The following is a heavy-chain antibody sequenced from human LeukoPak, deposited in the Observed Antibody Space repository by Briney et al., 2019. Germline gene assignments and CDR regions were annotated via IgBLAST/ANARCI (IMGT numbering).Heavy chain of an antibody. CDR3: AAAGGVDIVAVPFDY. J-gene: IGHJ4*02. D-gene: IGHD5-12*01. V-gene: IGHV3-23*01. CDR1: GITLSNYG. Sequence: PGGSLRLSCVVSGITLSNYGMSWVRQAPGKGLEWVSGIRERGGSTYHADSVKGRFTISRDTSKNTLYLQRNSLSAEDTAIYYCAAAGGVDIVAVPFDYGGQGTLLTVS. CDR2: IRERGGST.